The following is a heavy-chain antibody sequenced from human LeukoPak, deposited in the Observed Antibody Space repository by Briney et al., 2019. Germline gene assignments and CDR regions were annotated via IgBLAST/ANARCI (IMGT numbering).Heavy chain of an antibody. CDR2: IYHSGST. CDR3: ASGSGSYYPFDY. CDR1: GGSGGSISSSNF. J-gene: IGHJ4*02. V-gene: IGHV4-4*02. Sequence: SETLSLTCAVSGGSGGSISSSNFWSWVRQPPGKGLEWIGEIYHSGSTNYNPSLKSRVTISVDKSKNQFSLKLTSVTAADTAVYYCASGSGSYYPFDYWGQGTLVTVSS. D-gene: IGHD1-26*01.